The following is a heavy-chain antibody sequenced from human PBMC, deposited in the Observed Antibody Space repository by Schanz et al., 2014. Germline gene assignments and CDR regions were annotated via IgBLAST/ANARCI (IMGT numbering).Heavy chain of an antibody. CDR1: GFTFDPYA. Sequence: VQLVESGGGLVQPGRSLRLSCAASGFTFDPYAMHWLRQSPGKGLEWVSYISSSGSTIYYADSVKGRFTISRDNSKNTLYLQMNSLRVEDTAVYYCARDLISSGWYGWGQGTLVTVSS. V-gene: IGHV3-48*01. CDR3: ARDLISSGWYG. CDR2: ISSSGSTI. D-gene: IGHD6-19*01. J-gene: IGHJ4*02.